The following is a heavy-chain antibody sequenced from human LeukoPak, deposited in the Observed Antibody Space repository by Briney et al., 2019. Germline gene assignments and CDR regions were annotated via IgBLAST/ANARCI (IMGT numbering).Heavy chain of an antibody. CDR2: MSPNSGDT. Sequence: GASVKVSCKASGYTLTTHDINWVRQATGQGLEWLGWMSPNSGDTGYAQKFQGRVTMTRDTSISTAYMELSSLRSEDTAVYYCARGEYDSSGYYYFFDYWGQGTLVTVSS. J-gene: IGHJ4*02. CDR1: GYTLTTHD. CDR3: ARGEYDSSGYYYFFDY. D-gene: IGHD3-22*01. V-gene: IGHV1-8*01.